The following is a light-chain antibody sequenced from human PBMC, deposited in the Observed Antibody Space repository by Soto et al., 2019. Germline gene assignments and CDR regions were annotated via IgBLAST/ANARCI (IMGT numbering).Light chain of an antibody. CDR1: QSISSSY. CDR3: QLYGSSRLT. J-gene: IGKJ4*01. CDR2: GAF. V-gene: IGKV3-20*01. Sequence: EIVLTQSPGTLSLSPGERATLSCRASQSISSSYLAWYQQKPGQAPRLLIYGAFNRATGIPDRFSGSGSGTDFTLTISRLEPEDFAVYYCQLYGSSRLTFCGGTKVEIK.